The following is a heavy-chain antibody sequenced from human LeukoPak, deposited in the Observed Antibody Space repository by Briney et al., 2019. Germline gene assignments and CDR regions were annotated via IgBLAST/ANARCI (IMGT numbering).Heavy chain of an antibody. J-gene: IGHJ4*02. CDR1: GFTLSSYA. CDR2: ISYDGSNK. V-gene: IGHV3-30*04. CDR3: ARGERTRGPFDY. Sequence: GGSLRLSCAASGFTLSSYAMHWVRQAPGKGLEWVAVISYDGSNKYYADSVKGRFTISRDNSKNTLYLQMNSLRAEDTAVYYCARGERTRGPFDYWGQGTLVTVSS.